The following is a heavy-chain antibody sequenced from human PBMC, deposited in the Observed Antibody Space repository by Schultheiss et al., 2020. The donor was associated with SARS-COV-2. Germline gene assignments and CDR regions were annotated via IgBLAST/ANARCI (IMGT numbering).Heavy chain of an antibody. D-gene: IGHD2-15*01. Sequence: SETLSLTCTVSGGSISDHYWSWIRQTPGKGLEWIAYTYYSGNTSYNPSLRSRVTVSLDTSKNTFSLNLKSVTTADTAFYYCARGLGYCSGNTCYSGVFIVWGQGTLVTVSS. V-gene: IGHV4-59*11. CDR3: ARGLGYCSGNTCYSGVFIV. J-gene: IGHJ4*02. CDR1: GGSISDHY. CDR2: TYYSGNT.